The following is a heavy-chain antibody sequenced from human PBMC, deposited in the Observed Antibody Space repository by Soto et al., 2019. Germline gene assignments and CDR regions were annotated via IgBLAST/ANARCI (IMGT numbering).Heavy chain of an antibody. D-gene: IGHD4-17*01. Sequence: GGSLRLSCAASGFTFSSYGMHWVRQAPGKGLEWVAVISYGGIDKYYGSSVKGRFTTSRDSSKNTLYLQMDSLSSEDTAVYYCAKGSYGGKYGMDVWRQGTTVTVS. J-gene: IGHJ6*02. V-gene: IGHV3-30*18. CDR2: ISYGGIDK. CDR1: GFTFSSYG. CDR3: AKGSYGGKYGMDV.